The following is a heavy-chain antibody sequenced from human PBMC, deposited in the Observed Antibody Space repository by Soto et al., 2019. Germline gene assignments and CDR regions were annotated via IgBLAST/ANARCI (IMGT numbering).Heavy chain of an antibody. CDR3: ARMYSSGSGWFHP. J-gene: IGHJ5*02. CDR1: GYSITAGGYY. CDR2: FYSSGSI. D-gene: IGHD6-19*01. Sequence: TLSLTCFVSGYSITAGGYYWSWIRHHPGKGLEWIGSFYSSGSIIYNPSLRSRVSISGDTSSNQFSMSLTSVTAADTARYYCARMYSSGSGWFHPWGQGTLVTVSS. V-gene: IGHV4-31*03.